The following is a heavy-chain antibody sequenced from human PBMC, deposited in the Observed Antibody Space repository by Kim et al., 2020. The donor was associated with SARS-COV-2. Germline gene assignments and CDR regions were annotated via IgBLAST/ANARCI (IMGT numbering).Heavy chain of an antibody. Sequence: GGSLRLSCATSGFTFSVFGMHWVRQAPGKGPEWVAVIGHDGSYKKYADSMEGRFTISRDNSKNTLYLQMDSLRVEDTAVYYCARDLGVGSYFDYWGQGTLVTVSS. CDR2: IGHDGSYK. CDR1: GFTFSVFG. J-gene: IGHJ4*02. CDR3: ARDLGVGSYFDY. D-gene: IGHD2-21*01. V-gene: IGHV3-33*01.